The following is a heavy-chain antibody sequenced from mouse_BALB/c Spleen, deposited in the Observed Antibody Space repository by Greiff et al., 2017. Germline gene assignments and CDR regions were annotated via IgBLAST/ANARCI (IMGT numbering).Heavy chain of an antibody. CDR3: ARERTDGYYRYFDV. J-gene: IGHJ1*01. CDR2: IWAGGST. Sequence: VQLQQSGPGLVAPPQSLSITCTVSGFSLTSYGVHWVRQPPGKGLEWLGVIWAGGSTNYNSALMSRLSISKDNSKSQVFLKMNSLQTDDTAMYYCARERTDGYYRYFDVWGAGTTVTVSS. CDR1: GFSLTSYG. V-gene: IGHV2-9*02. D-gene: IGHD2-3*01.